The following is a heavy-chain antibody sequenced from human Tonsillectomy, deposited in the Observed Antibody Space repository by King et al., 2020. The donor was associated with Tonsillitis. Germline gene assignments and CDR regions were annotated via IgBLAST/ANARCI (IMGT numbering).Heavy chain of an antibody. V-gene: IGHV3-33*05. J-gene: IGHJ6*02. CDR2: ISYDGIKK. Sequence: VQLVETGGGVVQTGRSLRLSCAASGFTFSRYAMHWFRQAPGKGLEWVTVISYDGIKKYYADYVKGRFTISRDNAKHTLDLQMNSLRAEDTAVYYCARGKYGMDVWGHGTTVTVSS. CDR1: GFTFSRYA. CDR3: ARGKYGMDV.